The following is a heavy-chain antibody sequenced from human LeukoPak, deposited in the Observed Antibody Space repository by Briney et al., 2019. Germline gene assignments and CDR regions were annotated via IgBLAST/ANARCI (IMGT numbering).Heavy chain of an antibody. J-gene: IGHJ4*02. Sequence: GGSLRLSCAASGFTFSDSAIHWVRQASGKGLEWVGRIRSKPQSYYTAYDESLKGRFTISRDDSKNTAYLQMSSLKIEDTAVYYCTRVGPSTVVDYWGQGTQVTVSS. CDR2: IRSKPQSYYT. V-gene: IGHV3-73*01. CDR3: TRVGPSTVVDY. D-gene: IGHD1-26*01. CDR1: GFTFSDSA.